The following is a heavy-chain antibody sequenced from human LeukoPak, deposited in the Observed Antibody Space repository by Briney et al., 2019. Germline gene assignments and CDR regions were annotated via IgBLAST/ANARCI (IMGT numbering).Heavy chain of an antibody. J-gene: IGHJ5*02. D-gene: IGHD2-15*01. Sequence: PSETLSLTCAVYGWSFSGYYWSWIRQPPGKGLEWIGEINHSGSTNYKPALKSRVTISVDTSKNQFSLKLSSVTAADTAVYYCARGGRIVVVVAARRYNWFDPWGQGTLVTVSS. V-gene: IGHV4-34*01. CDR1: GWSFSGYY. CDR3: ARGGRIVVVVAARRYNWFDP. CDR2: INHSGST.